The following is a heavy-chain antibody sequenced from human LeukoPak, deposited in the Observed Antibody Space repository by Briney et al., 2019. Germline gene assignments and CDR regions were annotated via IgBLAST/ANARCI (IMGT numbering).Heavy chain of an antibody. J-gene: IGHJ4*02. CDR1: GFTFSSYG. CDR3: AKWGDYYDSSGYYYTPDY. CDR2: IRYDGSNK. V-gene: IGHV3-30*02. Sequence: GGSLRLSCAASGFTFSSYGTHWVRQAPGKGLEWVAFIRYDGSNKYYADSVKGRFAISRDNSKNTLYLQMNSLRAEDTAVYYCAKWGDYYDSSGYYYTPDYWGQGTLVTVSS. D-gene: IGHD3-22*01.